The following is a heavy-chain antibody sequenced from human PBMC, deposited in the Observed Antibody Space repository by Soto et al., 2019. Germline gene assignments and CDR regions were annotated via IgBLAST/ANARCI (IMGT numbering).Heavy chain of an antibody. D-gene: IGHD4-4*01. CDR2: INHRGSL. J-gene: IGHJ6*02. Sequence: PSETLSLTCTVAGGTMTSGDQYWTWIRHRPGEGLERLGYINHRGSLYYNPSLKSRVLMSVDTSKNQFSLNLSSVTAADTAAYYCAREIPQLQGRTMDVWGQGTNVTDSS. V-gene: IGHV4-31*03. CDR3: AREIPQLQGRTMDV. CDR1: GGTMTSGDQY.